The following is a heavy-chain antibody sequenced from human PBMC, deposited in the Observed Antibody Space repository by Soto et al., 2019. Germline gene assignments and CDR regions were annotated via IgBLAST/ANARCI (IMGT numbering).Heavy chain of an antibody. J-gene: IGHJ4*02. CDR3: ARHPFSSGPVDY. Sequence: GESLKISCRGSEDYFNTFWIAWVRQMPVKGLQWMGIIYPGDSDTRYSPSFQGQVTMSADKSITTAYLQWSSLKASDSAIYYCARHPFSSGPVDYWGQGTLVTVSS. CDR2: IYPGDSDT. D-gene: IGHD6-6*01. V-gene: IGHV5-51*01. CDR1: EDYFNTFW.